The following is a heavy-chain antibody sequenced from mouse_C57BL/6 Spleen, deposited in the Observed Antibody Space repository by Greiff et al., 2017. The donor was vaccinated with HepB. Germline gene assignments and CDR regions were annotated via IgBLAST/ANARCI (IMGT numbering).Heavy chain of an antibody. V-gene: IGHV5-17*01. D-gene: IGHD2-4*01. J-gene: IGHJ2*01. CDR1: GFTFSDYG. CDR2: ISSGSSTI. Sequence: VESGGGLVKPGGSLKLSCAASGFTFSDYGMHWVRQAPEKGLEWVAYISSGSSTIYYADTVKGRFTISRDNAKNTLFLQMTSLRSEDTAMYYCARGGVYYDYEYYFDYWGQGTTLTVSS. CDR3: ARGGVYYDYEYYFDY.